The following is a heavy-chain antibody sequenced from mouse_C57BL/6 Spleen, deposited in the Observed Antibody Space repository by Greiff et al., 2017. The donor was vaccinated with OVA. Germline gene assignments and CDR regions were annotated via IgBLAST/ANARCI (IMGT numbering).Heavy chain of an antibody. V-gene: IGHV2-2*01. Sequence: VKLMESGPGLVQPSQSLSITCTVSGFSLTSYGVHWVRQSPGTGLEWLGVIWSGGSTDYNAAFISRLSISKDNSKSQVFFKMNSLQADDAAIYYCARGGDGGVFAYWGQGTLVTVSA. CDR1: GFSLTSYG. J-gene: IGHJ3*01. CDR2: IWSGGST. CDR3: ARGGDGGVFAY.